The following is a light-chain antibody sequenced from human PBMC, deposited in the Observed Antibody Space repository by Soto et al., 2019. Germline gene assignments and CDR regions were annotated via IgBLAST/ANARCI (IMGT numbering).Light chain of an antibody. Sequence: EIVLTQSPGTLSLSPGDRATLSCRTSQSVTSSYVAWYQQRPGQAPRLVIYDASSRAAGIPDRFSGSGSGTDFTLAISGLEPEDFDVYYCHLSTSSMWTFGKGHKVEIK. V-gene: IGKV3-20*01. CDR1: QSVTSSY. CDR2: DAS. CDR3: HLSTSSMWT. J-gene: IGKJ1*01.